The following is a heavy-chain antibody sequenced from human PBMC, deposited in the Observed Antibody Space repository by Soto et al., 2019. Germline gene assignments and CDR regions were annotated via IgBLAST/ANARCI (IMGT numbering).Heavy chain of an antibody. Sequence: SETLSLTCTVSGGSISSSSYYWGWIRQPPGKGLEWIGSIYYSGSTYYNPSLKSRVTISVDTSKNQFSLKLSSVTAADTAVYYCARLPRNLGWQPKRQVFDYWGQGTLVTVSS. CDR1: GGSISSSSYY. J-gene: IGHJ4*02. V-gene: IGHV4-39*01. CDR2: IYYSGST. CDR3: ARLPRNLGWQPKRQVFDY. D-gene: IGHD6-19*01.